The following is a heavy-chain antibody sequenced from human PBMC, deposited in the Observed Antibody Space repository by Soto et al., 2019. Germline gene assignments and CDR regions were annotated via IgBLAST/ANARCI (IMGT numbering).Heavy chain of an antibody. CDR1: GFTFSSYW. J-gene: IGHJ5*02. V-gene: IGHV3-7*03. Sequence: PGGSLSLSCAASGFTFSSYWMSWVRQAPGKGLEWVANIKQDGSEKYYVDSVKGRFTISRDNAKNSLYLQMNSLRAEDTAVYYCARDGDEGYYDSSGYYLWGQGTLVTVSS. D-gene: IGHD3-22*01. CDR3: ARDGDEGYYDSSGYYL. CDR2: IKQDGSEK.